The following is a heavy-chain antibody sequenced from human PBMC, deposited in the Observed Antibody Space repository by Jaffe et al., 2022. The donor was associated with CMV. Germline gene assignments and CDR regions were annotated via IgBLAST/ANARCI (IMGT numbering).Heavy chain of an antibody. Sequence: EVQLVESGGGLVQPGGSLRLSCAASGFTFSSYDMHWVRQATGKSLEWVSGIGTGGDTHYPDSVKGRFTVSRENAQNSLYLQMDSLRAGDTAVYYCARGGRRGSGWYPSDYWGQGTLVTVSS. V-gene: IGHV3-13*01. J-gene: IGHJ4*02. CDR3: ARGGRRGSGWYPSDY. CDR1: GFTFSSYD. D-gene: IGHD6-19*01. CDR2: IGTGGDT.